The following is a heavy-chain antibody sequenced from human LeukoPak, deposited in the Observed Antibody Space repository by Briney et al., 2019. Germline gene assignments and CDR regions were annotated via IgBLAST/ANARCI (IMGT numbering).Heavy chain of an antibody. J-gene: IGHJ6*03. CDR1: GFTFSSYS. CDR2: ISSSSNYI. D-gene: IGHD3-10*01. Sequence: GGSLRLSCAASGFTFSSYSMNWVRQAPGKGLEWVSSISSSSNYIYYADSVKGRVTISRDNAKNSLYLQMNSLRAEDTAVYYCARDAFFGSGSYPAQYYYYMDVWGKGTTVTISS. V-gene: IGHV3-21*01. CDR3: ARDAFFGSGSYPAQYYYYMDV.